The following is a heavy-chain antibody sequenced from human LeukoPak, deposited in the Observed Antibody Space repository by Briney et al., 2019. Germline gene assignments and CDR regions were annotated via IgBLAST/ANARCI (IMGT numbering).Heavy chain of an antibody. J-gene: IGHJ4*02. Sequence: GGSLRLSCGVSGFTFSNAWMSWVRQAPGKGLEWVGRIKSKKDGGTIDYAAPVKGRFTISRDDSKNTLYLQMNSLKTEDTAVYYCARAGSEPYDSSGYYPDYFDYWGQGTLVTVSS. CDR3: ARAGSEPYDSSGYYPDYFDY. D-gene: IGHD3-22*01. V-gene: IGHV3-15*01. CDR1: GFTFSNAW. CDR2: IKSKKDGGTI.